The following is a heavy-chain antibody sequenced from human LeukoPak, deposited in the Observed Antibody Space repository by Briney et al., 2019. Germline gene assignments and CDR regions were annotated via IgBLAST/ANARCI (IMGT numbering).Heavy chain of an antibody. CDR3: AKEGTAMASSYFDY. CDR1: GFTFSSYG. CDR2: ISHDGTVQ. Sequence: PGGSLRLSCAASGFTFSSYGMQWVRQAPGKGLEWVAVISHDGTVQHYADSVKGRFTISRDNSDNTLNLQMNSLRDEDTAMYYCAKEGTAMASSYFDYWGQGTLITVSS. J-gene: IGHJ4*02. D-gene: IGHD5-18*01. V-gene: IGHV3-30*18.